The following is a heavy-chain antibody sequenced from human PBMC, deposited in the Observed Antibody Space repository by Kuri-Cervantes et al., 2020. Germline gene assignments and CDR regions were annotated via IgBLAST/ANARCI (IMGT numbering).Heavy chain of an antibody. CDR3: AKGQNNHYFDY. CDR2: ISDSGGSI. V-gene: IGHV3-23*01. J-gene: IGHJ4*02. D-gene: IGHD1-14*01. Sequence: GGSLRLSCAASGFSFRNYAMSWVRQAPGKGLEWVSVISDSGGSIFYADSVKGRFTISRDDSKNTLYLQMNSLRAEDTATYYCAKGQNNHYFDYWGQGTLVTVSS. CDR1: GFSFRNYA.